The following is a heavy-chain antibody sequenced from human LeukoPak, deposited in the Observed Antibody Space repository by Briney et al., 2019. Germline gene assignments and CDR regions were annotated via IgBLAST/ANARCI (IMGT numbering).Heavy chain of an antibody. V-gene: IGHV1-2*02. J-gene: IGHJ4*02. CDR3: ASLYGDYVASDY. Sequence: ASVKVSCKASGYTFTGYYMHWVRQAPGQGLEWMGWINPNSGGTNYAQRFLGRVTMTRDTSITTAYMELSRLRSDDTAVYYCASLYGDYVASDYWGQGTLVTVSS. D-gene: IGHD4-17*01. CDR1: GYTFTGYY. CDR2: INPNSGGT.